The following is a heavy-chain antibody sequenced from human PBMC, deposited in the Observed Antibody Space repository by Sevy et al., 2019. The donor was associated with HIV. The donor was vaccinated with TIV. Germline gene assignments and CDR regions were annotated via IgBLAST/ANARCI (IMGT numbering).Heavy chain of an antibody. Sequence: GGSLRLSCAASGFTFSSYAMSWVRQAPGKGLEWVSAISGSGGSTYYADSVKGRFTISRDNSKNTLYLQMNSLRAEDTAVYYCAKASSARQWLPGLEDYWGQGTLVTVSS. CDR1: GFTFSSYA. CDR3: AKASSARQWLPGLEDY. D-gene: IGHD6-19*01. V-gene: IGHV3-23*01. J-gene: IGHJ4*02. CDR2: ISGSGGST.